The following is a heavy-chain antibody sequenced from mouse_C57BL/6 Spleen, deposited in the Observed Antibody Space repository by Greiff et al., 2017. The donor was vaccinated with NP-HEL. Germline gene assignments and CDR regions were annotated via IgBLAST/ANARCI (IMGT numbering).Heavy chain of an antibody. V-gene: IGHV1-82*01. CDR1: GYAFSSSW. Sequence: VKLQESGPELVKPGASVKISCKASGYAFSSSWMNWVKQRPGKGLEWIGRIYPGDGDTNYNGKFKGKATLTADKSSSTAYMQLSSLTSEDSAVYFCASSYGLDYWGQGTSVTVSS. CDR3: ASSYGLDY. J-gene: IGHJ4*01. D-gene: IGHD1-1*02. CDR2: IYPGDGDT.